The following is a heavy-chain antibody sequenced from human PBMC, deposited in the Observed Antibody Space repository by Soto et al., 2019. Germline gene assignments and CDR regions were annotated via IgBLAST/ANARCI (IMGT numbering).Heavy chain of an antibody. V-gene: IGHV3-23*01. CDR3: ANRARALYYYGMDV. J-gene: IGHJ6*02. CDR2: ISGSGDST. Sequence: GRSLKLSCAGSGFTFSSYDMTWVRQAPGKGLEWVSVISGSGDSTYYADSVKGRFTISRDNSKNTLYLQMNSLRAEDTAVYYCANRARALYYYGMDVWGQGTTVTVSS. CDR1: GFTFSSYD.